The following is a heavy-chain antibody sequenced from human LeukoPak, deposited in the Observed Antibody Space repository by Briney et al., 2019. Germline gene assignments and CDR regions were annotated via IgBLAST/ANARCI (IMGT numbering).Heavy chain of an antibody. V-gene: IGHV3-30*04. CDR3: ARDYHFGSGSLDF. D-gene: IGHD3-10*01. J-gene: IGHJ4*02. CDR2: ISYDGRKT. CDR1: GFTFTSYT. Sequence: GGSPRLSCAASGFTFTSYTIHWVRQAPGKGLEWVALISYDGRKTFYADSVKGRFTISRDNSKNTVFVHMNSLRAEDTAVYYCARDYHFGSGSLDFWGQGTLVTVSS.